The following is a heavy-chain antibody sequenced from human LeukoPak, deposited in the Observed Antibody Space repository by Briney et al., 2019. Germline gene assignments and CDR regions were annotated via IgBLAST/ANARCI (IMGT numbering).Heavy chain of an antibody. CDR1: GFTFSSYG. J-gene: IGHJ5*02. CDR3: AKDPFPDTIFGVVTS. D-gene: IGHD3-3*01. Sequence: PGGSLRLSCAASGFTFSSYGMHWVRQVPGKGLEWVAFIRSDGSNTYYADSVKGRFIISRDNSKNTLYLQMNSLRAEDTAVYYCAKDPFPDTIFGVVTSWGQGTLVTVSS. V-gene: IGHV3-30*02. CDR2: IRSDGSNT.